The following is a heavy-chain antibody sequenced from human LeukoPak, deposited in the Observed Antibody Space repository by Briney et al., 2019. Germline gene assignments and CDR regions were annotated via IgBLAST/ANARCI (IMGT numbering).Heavy chain of an antibody. D-gene: IGHD3-3*01. V-gene: IGHV4-59*01. Sequence: SETLSLTRTVWGGLISSVYWSWIRQPPGKGLEYIGFIYSSGTSNCNPSLKSRVSMSVDTSKIQFSLKLSSVTAADTAVYYCARGMYDLQLGAWFVPWGQGTLVTVSS. CDR2: IYSSGTS. CDR3: ARGMYDLQLGAWFVP. J-gene: IGHJ5*02. CDR1: GGLISSVY.